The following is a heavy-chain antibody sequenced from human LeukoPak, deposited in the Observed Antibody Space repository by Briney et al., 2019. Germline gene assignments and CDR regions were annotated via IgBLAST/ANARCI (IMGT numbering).Heavy chain of an antibody. J-gene: IGHJ4*02. CDR3: ARLEVGANYY. CDR1: GGSISSYY. Sequence: SETLSLTCTVSGGSISSYYWSWIRQPPGKGLEWIGYIYYSGSTNYNPSLKSRVTISVDTSKNQFSLKLSSVTAADTAVYYCARLEVGANYYWGQGTLVTVSS. CDR2: IYYSGST. D-gene: IGHD1-26*01. V-gene: IGHV4-59*08.